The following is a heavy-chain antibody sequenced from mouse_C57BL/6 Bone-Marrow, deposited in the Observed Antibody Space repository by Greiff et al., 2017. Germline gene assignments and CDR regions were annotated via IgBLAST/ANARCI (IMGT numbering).Heavy chain of an antibody. Sequence: QVQLQQPGAELVMPGASVKLSCKASGYTFTSYWMHWVKQRPGQGLEWIGEIDPSDSYTNYNQKFKGKSTLTVDKSSSTAYMQLSSLTSEDSAVYYCAREDYWGGEGFDYWGQGTTLTVSS. CDR2: IDPSDSYT. D-gene: IGHD2-13*01. V-gene: IGHV1-69*01. CDR3: AREDYWGGEGFDY. CDR1: GYTFTSYW. J-gene: IGHJ2*01.